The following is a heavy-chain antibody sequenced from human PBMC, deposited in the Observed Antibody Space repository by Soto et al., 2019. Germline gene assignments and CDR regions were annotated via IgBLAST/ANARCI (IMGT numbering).Heavy chain of an antibody. D-gene: IGHD3-22*01. CDR3: TRTYYYETPPVDI. Sequence: PVGSLRLSCTASGFTFGYFAMSWVRQAPGKGLEWVGVIRSKGYGGRIDTAASVQGRFTISRFDSKSIVYLQMNSLKTADTAVYYCTRTYYYETPPVDIWGQGTMVTV. CDR1: GFTFGYFA. V-gene: IGHV3-49*04. CDR2: IRSKGYGGRI. J-gene: IGHJ3*02.